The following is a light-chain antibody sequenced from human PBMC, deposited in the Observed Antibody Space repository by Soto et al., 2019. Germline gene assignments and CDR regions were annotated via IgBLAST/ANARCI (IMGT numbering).Light chain of an antibody. Sequence: HSALTEPASVSGSPGQSITISCTGTSSDIGGHNYVSWYRQYPGKAPKLMIYEVSNRPSGISNRFSCSKSGSTASLTISGLQAEDEADYYCCSYTSTNARIFGGGTKVTVL. CDR3: CSYTSTNARI. CDR1: SSDIGGHNY. CDR2: EVS. J-gene: IGLJ2*01. V-gene: IGLV2-14*01.